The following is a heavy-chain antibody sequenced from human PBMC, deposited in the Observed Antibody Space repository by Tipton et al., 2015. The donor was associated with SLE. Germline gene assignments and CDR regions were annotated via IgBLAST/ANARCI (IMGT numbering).Heavy chain of an antibody. V-gene: IGHV4-34*01. Sequence: GLVKPSGTLSLTCAVSGGSISSGGYYWSWIRQPPGKGLEWIGEINHSGSTNYNPSLKSRVTISVDTSKNQFSLKLSSVTAADTDIYYCARVGRRGWGNWFDPWGQGTLVTVSS. CDR3: ARVGRRGWGNWFDP. J-gene: IGHJ5*02. CDR2: INHSGST. CDR1: GGSISSGGYY. D-gene: IGHD3-10*01.